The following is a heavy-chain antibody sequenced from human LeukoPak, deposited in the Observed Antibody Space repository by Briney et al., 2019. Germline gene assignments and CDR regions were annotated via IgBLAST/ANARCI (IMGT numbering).Heavy chain of an antibody. V-gene: IGHV3-48*03. CDR3: ARATRIRNYYDSGAYYYGDYFDY. Sequence: GGSLRLSCAASGFTFSSYEMNWVRQAPGKGLEWVSYISSSGSTIYYADSVKGRFTISRDNAKNSLYLQMNSLRAEDTAIYYCARATRIRNYYDSGAYYYGDYFDYWGQGTLVTVSS. J-gene: IGHJ4*02. CDR1: GFTFSSYE. CDR2: ISSSGSTI. D-gene: IGHD3-22*01.